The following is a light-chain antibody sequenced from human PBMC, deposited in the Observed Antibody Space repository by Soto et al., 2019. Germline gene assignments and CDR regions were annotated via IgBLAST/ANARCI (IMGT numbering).Light chain of an antibody. CDR1: QSFDRTY. CDR3: QQRSNWPPALT. J-gene: IGKJ4*01. V-gene: IGKV3-11*01. CDR2: DAS. Sequence: EVGLTQSPATLSLSTGERATLSCRASQSFDRTYLAWYQQKPGQAPRLLIYDASNRATGFPARFSGSGSGTDFTLTISSLEPEDFAVYYCQQRSNWPPALTFGGGTKVDIK.